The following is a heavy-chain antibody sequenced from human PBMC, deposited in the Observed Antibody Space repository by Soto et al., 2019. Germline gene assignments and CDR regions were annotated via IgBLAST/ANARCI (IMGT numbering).Heavy chain of an antibody. CDR3: ARESCSSTSCSTFDY. D-gene: IGHD2-2*01. V-gene: IGHV4-31*03. J-gene: IGHJ4*02. Sequence: SETLSLTCTVSGGSISSGGYYWSRIRQHPGKGLEWIGYIYYSGSTYYNPSLKSRVTISVDTSKNQFSLKLSSVTAADTAVYYCARESCSSTSCSTFDYWGQGTLVTVSS. CDR2: IYYSGST. CDR1: GGSISSGGYY.